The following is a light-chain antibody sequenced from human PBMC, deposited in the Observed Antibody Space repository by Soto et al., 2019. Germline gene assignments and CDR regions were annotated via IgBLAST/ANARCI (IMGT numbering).Light chain of an antibody. V-gene: IGKV1-5*03. Sequence: DIQMTQSPSTLSASVGDRVTITCRASQSISSWLAWYQQKPGKAPKLLIYKASSLESGVSSRFSGSGSGTEFTLTINSLQPDDFATYYCQHYTLYSASFGPGTKVDIK. CDR1: QSISSW. CDR2: KAS. J-gene: IGKJ3*01. CDR3: QHYTLYSAS.